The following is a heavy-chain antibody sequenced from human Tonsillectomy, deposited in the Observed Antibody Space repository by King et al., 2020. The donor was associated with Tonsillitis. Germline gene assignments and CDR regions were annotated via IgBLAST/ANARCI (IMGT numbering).Heavy chain of an antibody. CDR2: IKSKTDGGTT. CDR1: GFTFSNAW. D-gene: IGHD3-22*01. V-gene: IGHV3-15*01. CDR3: TTGYYYDSSGYSGY. J-gene: IGHJ4*02. Sequence: DVQLVESGGGLVKPGGSLRLSCAASGFTFSNAWMSWVRQAPGKGLEWVGRIKSKTDGGTTDYAEPVKGIFTISRDDSKNTLYLQMNSLKTEDTAVYYCTTGYYYDSSGYSGYWGQGTLVTVSS.